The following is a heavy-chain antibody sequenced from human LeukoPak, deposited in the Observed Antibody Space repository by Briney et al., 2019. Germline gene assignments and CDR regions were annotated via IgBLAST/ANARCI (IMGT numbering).Heavy chain of an antibody. Sequence: GGSLRLSCAASGIKFSYSAMHWVRQAPGKGLQWVALISYDGSNKDYVDSVKGRFTISRDNAKNSLYLQMNSLRDEDTAVYYCAGVGGARVYWGQGTLVTVSS. V-gene: IGHV3-30*03. D-gene: IGHD1-26*01. J-gene: IGHJ4*02. CDR2: ISYDGSNK. CDR3: AGVGGARVY. CDR1: GIKFSYSA.